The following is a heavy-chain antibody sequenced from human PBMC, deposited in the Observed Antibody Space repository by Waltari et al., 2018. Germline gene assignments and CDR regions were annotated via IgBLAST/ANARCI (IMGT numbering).Heavy chain of an antibody. J-gene: IGHJ3*02. CDR1: GFSLSTSGVG. D-gene: IGHD6-6*01. Sequence: QITLKESGPTLVKPTQTLTLTCTFSGFSLSTSGVGVGWIRQPPGKALEWLAVNYWDDEKRHSPSLKTRLTITKDTSKNQVVLTMTNMGPVDTATYYCAYRATSYDAFDIWGQGTMVTVSS. CDR2: NYWDDEK. V-gene: IGHV2-5*02. CDR3: AYRATSYDAFDI.